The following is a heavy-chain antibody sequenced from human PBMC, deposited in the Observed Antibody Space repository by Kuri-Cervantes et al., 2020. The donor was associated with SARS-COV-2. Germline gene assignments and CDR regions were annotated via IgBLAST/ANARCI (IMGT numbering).Heavy chain of an antibody. CDR3: ARGVVTIYGFLVLLPAPGWLDP. D-gene: IGHD3-3*01. CDR1: GGSFSDYY. CDR2: INHTGSA. J-gene: IGHJ5*02. V-gene: IGHV4-34*01. Sequence: SQTLSLTCGVYGGSFSDYYWTWIRQPPMKGLGWIGEINHTGSATYNPSLNSRVTISVDTSKNLFSLKLTSVTAADTAVYFCARGVVTIYGFLVLLPAPGWLDPWGQGTLVTVSS.